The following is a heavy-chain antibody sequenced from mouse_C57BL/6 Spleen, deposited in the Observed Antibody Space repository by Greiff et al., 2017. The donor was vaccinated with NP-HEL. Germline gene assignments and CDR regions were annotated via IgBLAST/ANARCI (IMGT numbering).Heavy chain of an antibody. V-gene: IGHV3-6*01. Sequence: ESGPGLVKPSQSLSLTCSVTGYSITSGYYWNWIRQFPGNKLEWMGYISYDGSNNYNPSLKNRISITRDTSKNQFFLKLNSVTTEDTATYYCASGGYYENWGQGTTLTVSS. CDR1: GYSITSGYY. J-gene: IGHJ2*01. D-gene: IGHD2-3*01. CDR3: ASGGYYEN. CDR2: ISYDGSN.